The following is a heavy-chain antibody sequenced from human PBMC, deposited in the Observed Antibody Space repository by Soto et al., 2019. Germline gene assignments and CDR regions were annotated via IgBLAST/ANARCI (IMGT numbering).Heavy chain of an antibody. V-gene: IGHV1-69*02. Sequence: QVQLVQSGAEVKKPGSSVKVSCKASGGTFSSYTINWVRQAPGQGLEWMGRIIPNLGIANYAQKFQGRVTITADKSTSTAYMNLSSLRSEDTAVYYCASTKGSSDYYGMDVWGQGTTVTVS. CDR2: IIPNLGIA. D-gene: IGHD6-6*01. CDR3: ASTKGSSDYYGMDV. J-gene: IGHJ6*02. CDR1: GGTFSSYT.